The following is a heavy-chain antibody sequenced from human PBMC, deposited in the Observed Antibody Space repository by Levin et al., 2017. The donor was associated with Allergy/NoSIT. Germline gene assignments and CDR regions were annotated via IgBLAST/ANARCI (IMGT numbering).Heavy chain of an antibody. CDR2: ISPYTGDT. CDR3: AGEPNSPYYYYYGLDV. V-gene: IGHV1-18*01. J-gene: IGHJ6*02. D-gene: IGHD2/OR15-2a*01. Sequence: ASVKVSCKASGYTFRGYGVSWVRQAPGQGLEYVGWISPYTGDTNYAQKLQGRVTMTTDTSTSTAYMELRSLRSDDTAIYYCAGEPNSPYYYYYGLDVWGQGTAVTVSS. CDR1: GYTFRGYG.